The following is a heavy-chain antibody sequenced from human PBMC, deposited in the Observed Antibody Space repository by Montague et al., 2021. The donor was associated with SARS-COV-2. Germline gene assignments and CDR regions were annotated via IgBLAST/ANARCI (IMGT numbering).Heavy chain of an antibody. V-gene: IGHV4-38-2*02. CDR3: ARERRYCSGGSCYSGWFDP. J-gene: IGHJ5*02. Sequence: SETLSLTCTVSGYSISSGYYWGWIRQPPGKGLEWIGSIYLSGSTYYNPSLKSRVTISVDTSKNQFSLKLSSVTAADTAVYYCARERRYCSGGSCYSGWFDPWGQGTLVTVSS. CDR2: IYLSGST. CDR1: GYSISSGYY. D-gene: IGHD2-15*01.